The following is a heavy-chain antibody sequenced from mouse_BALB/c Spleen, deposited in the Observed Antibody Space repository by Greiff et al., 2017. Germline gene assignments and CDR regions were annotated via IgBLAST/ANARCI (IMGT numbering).Heavy chain of an antibody. Sequence: QVQLQQPGAELVKPGAPVKLSCKASGYTFTSYWMNWVKQRPGRGLEWIGRIDPSDSETHYNQKFKDKATLTVDKSSSTAYIQLSSLTSEDSAVYYCARWDGYYLDYWGQGTTLTVSS. D-gene: IGHD2-3*01. V-gene: IGHV1-69*02. CDR2: IDPSDSET. J-gene: IGHJ2*01. CDR3: ARWDGYYLDY. CDR1: GYTFTSYW.